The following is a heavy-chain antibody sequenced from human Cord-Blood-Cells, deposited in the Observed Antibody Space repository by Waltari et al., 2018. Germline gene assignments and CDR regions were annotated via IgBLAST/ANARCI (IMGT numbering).Heavy chain of an antibody. Sequence: QAQLVQSGAAVKKPGSSVPVSCQASGGTFRSYPLRWLRQAHGQGLEWMGGIIPIFGTANYAQKFQGRVTITADESTSTAYMELSSLRSEDTAVYYCARDRVRLTGGGDYWGQGTLVTVSS. CDR3: ARDRVRLTGGGDY. D-gene: IGHD7-27*01. J-gene: IGHJ4*02. V-gene: IGHV1-69*01. CDR2: IIPIFGTA. CDR1: GGTFRSYP.